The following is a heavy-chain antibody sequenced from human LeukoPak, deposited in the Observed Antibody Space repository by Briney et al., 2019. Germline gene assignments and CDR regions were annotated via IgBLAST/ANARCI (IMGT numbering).Heavy chain of an antibody. V-gene: IGHV3-48*03. D-gene: IGHD5-12*01. Sequence: PGGSLRLSCAASGFTLSNYEINWVRQAPGKGLEWLSYIDSSGSSKFYADSVTGRFTISRDNAKNSLYLQLNSLRVEDTALYYCARETPTSKGDAFDIWGQGTMVTVCS. J-gene: IGHJ3*02. CDR3: ARETPTSKGDAFDI. CDR2: IDSSGSSK. CDR1: GFTLSNYE.